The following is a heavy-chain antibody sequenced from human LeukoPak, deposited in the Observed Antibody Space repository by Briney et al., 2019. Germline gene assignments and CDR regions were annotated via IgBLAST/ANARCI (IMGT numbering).Heavy chain of an antibody. J-gene: IGHJ4*02. Sequence: GGSLRLSCAASGFTFSNYAMSWVRQAPGKGLEWVSGISDSGGETDSADSVRGRFTISRDNSKGTVYLQMNSLRVEDTAVYYCVARAGGFRHFDYWGQGTLVTVSS. CDR1: GFTFSNYA. CDR3: VARAGGFRHFDY. D-gene: IGHD3-10*01. V-gene: IGHV3-23*01. CDR2: ISDSGGET.